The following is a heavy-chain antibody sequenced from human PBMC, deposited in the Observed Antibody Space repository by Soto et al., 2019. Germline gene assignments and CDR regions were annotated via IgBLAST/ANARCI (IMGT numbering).Heavy chain of an antibody. CDR1: GFTFSSYS. V-gene: IGHV3-21*04. J-gene: IGHJ4*02. D-gene: IGHD3-9*01. CDR2: ISSSSSYI. CDR3: ANSPQYYDILTGYYRPNDY. Sequence: PGGSLRLSCAASGFTFSSYSMNWVRQAPGKGLEWVSSISSSSSYIYYADSVKGRFTISRDNSKNTLYLQMNSLRAEDTAVYYCANSPQYYDILTGYYRPNDYWGQGTLVTVSS.